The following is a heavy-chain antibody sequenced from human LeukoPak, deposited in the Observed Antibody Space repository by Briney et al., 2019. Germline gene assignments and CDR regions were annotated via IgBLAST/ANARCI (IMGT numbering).Heavy chain of an antibody. CDR1: GGPISSGSYY. D-gene: IGHD2-2*01. CDR2: ISYSGGT. V-gene: IGHV4-39*01. CDR3: AGLDIVVVRAAVDY. J-gene: IGHJ4*02. Sequence: PSETLSLTCTVSGGPISSGSYYWGWIRQPPGKGLEWIGNISYSGGTYYNPSLKSRVTISVDTSKNQFSLKLSSVTAADTAVYYCAGLDIVVVRAAVDYWGQGTLVTVSS.